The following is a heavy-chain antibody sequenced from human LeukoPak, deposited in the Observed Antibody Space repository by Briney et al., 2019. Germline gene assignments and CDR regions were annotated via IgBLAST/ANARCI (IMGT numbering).Heavy chain of an antibody. D-gene: IGHD5-18*01. V-gene: IGHV4-59*01. CDR2: IYYSEST. Sequence: SETLSLTCTVSGGSISSYYWSWIRQPPGKGLEWIGYIYYSESTNYNPSLKSRVTISVDTSKNQFSLKLSSVTAADTAVYYCARGGNSYGIYYFDYWGQGTLVTVSS. CDR1: GGSISSYY. J-gene: IGHJ4*02. CDR3: ARGGNSYGIYYFDY.